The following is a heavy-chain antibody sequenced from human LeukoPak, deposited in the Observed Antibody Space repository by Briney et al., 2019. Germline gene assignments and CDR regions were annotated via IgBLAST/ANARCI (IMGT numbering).Heavy chain of an antibody. D-gene: IGHD6-19*01. CDR2: IRSKANNYAT. Sequence: GGSLRLSCAASGFTFSDSAMHWVRQASGKGLEWVGHIRSKANNYATAYAASVKGRFTISRDDSKNTAYLQMNSLKTDDTAVYYCTRLSGGAASPVAGTRWGQGTLVTVSS. CDR3: TRLSGGAASPVAGTR. V-gene: IGHV3-73*01. CDR1: GFTFSDSA. J-gene: IGHJ4*02.